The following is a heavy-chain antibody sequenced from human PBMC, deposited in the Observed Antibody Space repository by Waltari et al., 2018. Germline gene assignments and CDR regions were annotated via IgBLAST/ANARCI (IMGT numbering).Heavy chain of an antibody. CDR2: IKHSGST. D-gene: IGHD3-16*02. CDR3: ARGARDYVWGSYRFFDY. Sequence: QVQLQQWGAGLLTPSETLSLTCAVYGGSFSGYYWSWIRPPPGKGRDWIGEIKHSGSTNYNPSLKSRVTISVDTSKNQFSLKLSSVTAADTAVYYCARGARDYVWGSYRFFDYWGQGTLVTVSS. J-gene: IGHJ4*02. CDR1: GGSFSGYY. V-gene: IGHV4-34*01.